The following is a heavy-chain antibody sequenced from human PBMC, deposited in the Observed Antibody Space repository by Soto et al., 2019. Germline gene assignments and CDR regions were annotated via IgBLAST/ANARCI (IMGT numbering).Heavy chain of an antibody. CDR1: GFTFSDYY. D-gene: IGHD6-13*01. CDR3: ARAPSAAQVVFDY. J-gene: IGHJ4*02. CDR2: ISSSSSYT. Sequence: QVQLVESGGGLVKPGGSLRLSCAASGFTFSDYYMSWIRQAPGKGLEWVSYISSSSSYTNYADSVKGRFTISRDNARNSLYLQMNSLRAEDTAVYYCARAPSAAQVVFDYWGQGTLVTVSS. V-gene: IGHV3-11*06.